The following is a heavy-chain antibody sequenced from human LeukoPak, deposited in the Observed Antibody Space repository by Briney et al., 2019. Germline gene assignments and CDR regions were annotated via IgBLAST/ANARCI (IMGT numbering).Heavy chain of an antibody. CDR1: GGSISSSSYY. D-gene: IGHD3-22*01. CDR3: ARLLKRGYYYDSSGMRPTDAFDI. V-gene: IGHV4-39*07. CDR2: IYYSGST. Sequence: SETLSLTCTVSGGSISSSSYYWGWIRQPPGKGLEWIGSIYYSGSTYYNPSLKSRVTISVDTSKNQFSLKLSSVTAADTAVYYCARLLKRGYYYDSSGMRPTDAFDIWGQGTMVTVSS. J-gene: IGHJ3*02.